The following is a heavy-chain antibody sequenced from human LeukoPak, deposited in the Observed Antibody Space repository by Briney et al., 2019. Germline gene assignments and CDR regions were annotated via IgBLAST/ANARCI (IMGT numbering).Heavy chain of an antibody. Sequence: ASVKVSCKVSGYTLTELSMHWVRQAPGKGLEWMGGFDPEDGETIYAQKFQGRVTMTEDTSTDTAYMELSSLRSEDTAMYYCATVSSGMVERDYWGQGTLVTVSS. CDR1: GYTLTELS. CDR2: FDPEDGET. V-gene: IGHV1-24*01. D-gene: IGHD3-10*01. J-gene: IGHJ4*02. CDR3: ATVSSGMVERDY.